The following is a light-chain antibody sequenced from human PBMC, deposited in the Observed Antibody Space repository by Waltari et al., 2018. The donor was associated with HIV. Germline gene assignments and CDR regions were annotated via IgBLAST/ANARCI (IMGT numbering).Light chain of an antibody. CDR1: SGHSSYA. V-gene: IGLV4-69*02. CDR3: QTWDTGIRV. J-gene: IGLJ1*01. Sequence: QVVLTQSPSASASLGASVKLTCTLSSGHSSYAIAWHQQQPEKGPRYLMKLKSDGSHTKGDGIPDRFSGSSSGAERYLTISSRQSEDEADYYCQTWDTGIRVFGFGTKVTVL. CDR2: LKSDGSH.